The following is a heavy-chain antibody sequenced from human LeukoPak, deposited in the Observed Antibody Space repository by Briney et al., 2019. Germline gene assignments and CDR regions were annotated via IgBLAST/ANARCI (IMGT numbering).Heavy chain of an antibody. Sequence: SWVRQHPGKGLEWIGYIYYSGTTYYNPSLEGRVTLSVDTSKNQFSLRLSSVTAADTAVYYCARYRDSGGRLAFDIWGQGTMATVSS. D-gene: IGHD2-15*01. V-gene: IGHV4-31*02. CDR3: ARYRDSGGRLAFDI. J-gene: IGHJ3*02. CDR2: IYYSGTT.